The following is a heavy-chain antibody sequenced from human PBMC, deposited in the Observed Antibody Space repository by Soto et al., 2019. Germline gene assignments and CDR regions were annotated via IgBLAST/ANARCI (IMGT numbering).Heavy chain of an antibody. CDR2: ISSSGSTI. CDR1: GFTFSSYE. D-gene: IGHD6-6*01. Sequence: GGSLRLSCAASGFTFSSYEMNWVRQAPGKGLEWVSYISSSGSTIYYADSVKGRFTISRDNAKNSLYLQMNSLRAEDTAVYYCGRLYSSSFDYWGQGTLVTVSS. CDR3: GRLYSSSFDY. V-gene: IGHV3-48*03. J-gene: IGHJ4*02.